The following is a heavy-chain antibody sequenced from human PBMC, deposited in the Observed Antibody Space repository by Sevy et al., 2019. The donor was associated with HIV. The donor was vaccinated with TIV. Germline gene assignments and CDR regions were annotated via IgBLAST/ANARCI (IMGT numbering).Heavy chain of an antibody. Sequence: GGFLRLSCAASGFTFSSYSMNWVRQAPGKGLEWVSSISSSSSYIYYADSVKERFTISKDNAKNSLYLQMNSLRAEDTAVYYWARDLSFVGPSAYCSSTSCYHYYYGMDVWGQGTTVTVSS. J-gene: IGHJ6*02. CDR3: ARDLSFVGPSAYCSSTSCYHYYYGMDV. V-gene: IGHV3-21*01. CDR2: ISSSSSYI. CDR1: GFTFSSYS. D-gene: IGHD2-2*01.